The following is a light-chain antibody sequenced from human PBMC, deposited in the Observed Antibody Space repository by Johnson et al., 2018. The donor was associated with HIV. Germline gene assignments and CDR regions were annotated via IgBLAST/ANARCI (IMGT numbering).Light chain of an antibody. CDR1: SSNIGNDY. V-gene: IGLV1-51*01. CDR3: GAWDSTLNAYV. Sequence: QSVLTQPPSMSAAPGQKVTISCSGSSSNIGNDYVSWYQQLPGTAPKLLIYDNNKRPSGIPDRFSGSKSGTSATLGITGLQTGDEGDYFCGAWDSTLNAYVFGTVTKVTVL. J-gene: IGLJ1*01. CDR2: DNN.